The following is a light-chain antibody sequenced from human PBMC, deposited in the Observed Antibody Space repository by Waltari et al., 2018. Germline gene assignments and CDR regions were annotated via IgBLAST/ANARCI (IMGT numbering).Light chain of an antibody. CDR2: DVN. Sequence: QSALTQPRSVSGSPGQSVTISCTGTSSDVGGYNYVSWYQQPPGKAPKLMLFDVNKRPSGVPDRFSGSKSGNTASLTISGLQAEDEADYYCSSYAGSYTVLFGGGTKLTVL. CDR1: SSDVGGYNY. CDR3: SSYAGSYTVL. V-gene: IGLV2-11*01. J-gene: IGLJ2*01.